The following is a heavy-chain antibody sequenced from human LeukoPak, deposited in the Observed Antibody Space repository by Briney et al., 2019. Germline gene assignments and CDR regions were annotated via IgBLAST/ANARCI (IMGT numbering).Heavy chain of an antibody. CDR3: ARGSRRFLEWRYDAFDI. CDR1: GFTFDDYG. V-gene: IGHV3-20*04. CDR2: INWNGGST. Sequence: GGSLRLSCAASGFTFDDYGMSWVRQAPGKGLEWVSGINWNGGSTGYADSVKGRFTISRDNAKNSLYLQMNSLRAEDTALYYCARGSRRFLEWRYDAFDIWGQGTMVTVSS. D-gene: IGHD3-3*01. J-gene: IGHJ3*02.